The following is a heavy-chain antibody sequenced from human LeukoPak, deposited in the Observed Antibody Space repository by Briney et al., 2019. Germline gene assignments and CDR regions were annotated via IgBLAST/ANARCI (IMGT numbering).Heavy chain of an antibody. Sequence: GGSLRLSCAASGFTFSSYWMSWVRQAPGKGLEWVANIKQDGSEKYYVDSVKGRFTISRDNAKNSLYLQMNSLRAEDTAVYYCARDNGGYYDSSRSQGYWGQGTLVTVSS. D-gene: IGHD3-3*01. CDR1: GFTFSSYW. V-gene: IGHV3-7*01. CDR2: IKQDGSEK. CDR3: ARDNGGYYDSSRSQGY. J-gene: IGHJ4*02.